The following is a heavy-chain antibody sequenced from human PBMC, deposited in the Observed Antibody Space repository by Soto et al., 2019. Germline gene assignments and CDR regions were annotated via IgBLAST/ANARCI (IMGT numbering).Heavy chain of an antibody. D-gene: IGHD3-3*01. V-gene: IGHV3-23*01. J-gene: IGHJ6*02. CDR2: ISGSGGST. CDR3: AKGPYYDFWSGYNYYYGMDV. Sequence: GGSLGLSCAASGFTFSSYAMSWVRQAPGKGLEWVSAISGSGGSTYYADSVKGRFTISRDNSKNTLYLQMNSLRAEDTAVYYCAKGPYYDFWSGYNYYYGMDVWGQGTTVTVSS. CDR1: GFTFSSYA.